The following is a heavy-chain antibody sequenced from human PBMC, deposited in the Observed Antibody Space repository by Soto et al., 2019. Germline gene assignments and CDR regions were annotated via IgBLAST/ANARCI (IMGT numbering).Heavy chain of an antibody. V-gene: IGHV3-21*01. CDR2: ISSSSSYI. CDR3: ASDGRYDQLIVTDAFDI. Sequence: EVQLVESGGGLVKPGGSLRLSCAASGFTFSSYSMNWVRQAPGKGLEWVSSISSSSSYIYYADSVKGRFTISRDNAKHTLYRQMNSLRAEDTGVYYCASDGRYDQLIVTDAFDIWGQGTMVTVSS. J-gene: IGHJ3*02. CDR1: GFTFSSYS. D-gene: IGHD2-2*01.